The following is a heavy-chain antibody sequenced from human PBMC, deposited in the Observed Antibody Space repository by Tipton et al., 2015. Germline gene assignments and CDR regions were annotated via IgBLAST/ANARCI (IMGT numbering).Heavy chain of an antibody. J-gene: IGHJ4*02. CDR1: GFTFSTYG. D-gene: IGHD3-22*01. CDR2: ISYDGSNK. CDR3: AKGRNPLNSGYYYGPFDY. V-gene: IGHV3-30*18. Sequence: SLRLSCAASGFTFSTYGMHWVRQAPGKGLEWVAVISYDGSNKYYADSVKGRFTISRDNSKNTLYLQMNSLRAEDTAVYYCAKGRNPLNSGYYYGPFDYWGQGTLVTVSS.